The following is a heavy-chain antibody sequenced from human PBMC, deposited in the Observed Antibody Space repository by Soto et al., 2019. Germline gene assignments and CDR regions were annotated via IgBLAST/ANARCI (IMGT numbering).Heavy chain of an antibody. CDR3: AASIFYYGMDV. Sequence: GESLKISCKGSGYTFTNYWIGWVRQMPGKGLEWMGIIYPGDSDTKYNPSFQGQVTISADKSTTTTYLRWTSLKASDTAIYYCAASIFYYGMDVCGQGTTVTVSS. CDR2: IYPGDSDT. V-gene: IGHV5-51*01. J-gene: IGHJ6*02. CDR1: GYTFTNYW.